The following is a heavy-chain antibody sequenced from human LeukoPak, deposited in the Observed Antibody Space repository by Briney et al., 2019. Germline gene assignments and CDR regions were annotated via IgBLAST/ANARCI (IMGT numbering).Heavy chain of an antibody. J-gene: IGHJ4*02. D-gene: IGHD4-17*01. V-gene: IGHV4-34*01. CDR3: ARGVRTVTMYYFDY. CDR1: GGSFSGYY. CDR2: INHSGST. Sequence: SETLSLTCAVYGGSFSGYYWSWIRQPPGKGLEWIGEINHSGSTNYNPSLKSRVTISVDTSKNQFSLKLSSVTAADTAVYYCARGVRTVTMYYFDYWGQGTLVTVSS.